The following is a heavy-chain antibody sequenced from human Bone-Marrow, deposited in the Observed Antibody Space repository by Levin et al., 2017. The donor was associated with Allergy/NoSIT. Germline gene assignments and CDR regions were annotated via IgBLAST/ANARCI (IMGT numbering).Heavy chain of an antibody. D-gene: IGHD2-2*01. J-gene: IGHJ5*02. V-gene: IGHV4-4*07. CDR1: GGSISSYY. CDR3: ARDIVVVPAALRRGGNWFDP. CDR2: IYTSGST. Sequence: ESLKISCTVSGGSISSYYWSWIRQPAGKGLEWIGRIYTSGSTNYNPSLKSRVTMSVDTSKNQFSLKLSSVTAADTAVYYCARDIVVVPAALRRGGNWFDPWGQGTLVTVSS.